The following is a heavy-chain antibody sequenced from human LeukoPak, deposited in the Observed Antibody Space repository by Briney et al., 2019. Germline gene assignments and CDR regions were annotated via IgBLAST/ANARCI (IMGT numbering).Heavy chain of an antibody. CDR2: TYYRSKWYN. CDR3: ASSTAMVGPHHFDY. Sequence: SQTLSLTCAISGDSVSSNSAAWNWIRQSPSRGLEWLGRTYYRSKWYNDYAVSVKSRITINPDTSKNQFSLQLNSVTPEDTAVYYCASSTAMVGPHHFDYWGQGTLVTVSS. V-gene: IGHV6-1*01. D-gene: IGHD5-18*01. CDR1: GDSVSSNSAA. J-gene: IGHJ4*02.